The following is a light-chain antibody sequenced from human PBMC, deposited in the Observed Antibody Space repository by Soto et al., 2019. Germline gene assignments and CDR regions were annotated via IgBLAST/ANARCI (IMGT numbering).Light chain of an antibody. J-gene: IGLJ1*01. CDR1: SSDVGGYTY. CDR3: SSYTSSTTYV. Sequence: QSALTQPASVSGSPGQSITISCTGTSSDVGGYTYFSWYQQYPGKAPKLIVYEVNNRPSGVSGRFSGSKSGNTASLTISGLLADDEADYYCSSYTSSTTYVFGTGTKVTV. CDR2: EVN. V-gene: IGLV2-14*01.